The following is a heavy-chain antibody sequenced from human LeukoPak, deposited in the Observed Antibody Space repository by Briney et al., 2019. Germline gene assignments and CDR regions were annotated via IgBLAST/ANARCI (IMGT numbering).Heavy chain of an antibody. D-gene: IGHD1-1*01. J-gene: IGHJ3*02. CDR3: ARDLLQQLERPDAFDI. CDR1: GFTFSSYS. Sequence: GGSLRLSCAASGFTFSSYSMNWVRQAPGKGLEWVAVISYDGSNKYYADSVKGRFTISRDNSKNTLYLQMNSLRAEDTAVYYCARDLLQQLERPDAFDIWGQGTMVTVSS. V-gene: IGHV3-30*03. CDR2: ISYDGSNK.